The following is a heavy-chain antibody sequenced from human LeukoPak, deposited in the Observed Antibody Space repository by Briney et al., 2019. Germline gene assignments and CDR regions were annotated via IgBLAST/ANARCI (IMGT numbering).Heavy chain of an antibody. CDR2: IKQDGSEK. V-gene: IGHV3-7*05. Sequence: PGWSLRLSCAASGFTFSNYWMIWVRQAPGKGLEWVGNIKQDGSEKRYADSVRGRFTISRDNAQTSLYLQMNSLRAEDTAVYYCARASNPWLQLTWGQGTLVTVSS. CDR3: ARASNPWLQLT. CDR1: GFTFSNYW. D-gene: IGHD5-24*01. J-gene: IGHJ5*02.